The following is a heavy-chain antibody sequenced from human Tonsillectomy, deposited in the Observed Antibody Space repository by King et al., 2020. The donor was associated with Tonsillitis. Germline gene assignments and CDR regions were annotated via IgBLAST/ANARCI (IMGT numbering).Heavy chain of an antibody. J-gene: IGHJ4*02. CDR2: IYPGDSDT. CDR1: GYSLTSYW. Sequence: VQLVESGAEVKKPGESLKISCKGSGYSLTSYWIGWVRQMPGKCLEWIVSIYPGDSDTRYSPSFQGHVTISADKSISTAYLPWSSLKASDTAMYYCARECYVWGSCPIDHWGQGTLVTVSS. V-gene: IGHV5-51*03. D-gene: IGHD3-16*01. CDR3: ARECYVWGSCPIDH.